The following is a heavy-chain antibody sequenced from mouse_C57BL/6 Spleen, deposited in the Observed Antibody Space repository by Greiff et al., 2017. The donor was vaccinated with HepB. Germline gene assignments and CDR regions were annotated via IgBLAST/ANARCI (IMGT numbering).Heavy chain of an antibody. CDR2: IYPGDGDT. D-gene: IGHD4-1*01. CDR1: GYAFSSSW. V-gene: IGHV1-82*01. CDR3: ARDSRLLTGTEGFDY. J-gene: IGHJ2*01. Sequence: VQLQQSGPELVKPGASVKISCKASGYAFSSSWMNWVKQRPGKGLEWIGRIYPGDGDTNYNGKFKGKATLTADKSSSTAYMQLSSLTSEDSAVYFCARDSRLLTGTEGFDYWGQGTTLTVSS.